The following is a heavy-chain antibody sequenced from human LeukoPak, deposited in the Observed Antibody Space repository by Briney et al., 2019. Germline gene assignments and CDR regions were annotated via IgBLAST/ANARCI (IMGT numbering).Heavy chain of an antibody. D-gene: IGHD6-13*01. Sequence: GGSLRLSCEASGFTISDYWMHWVRQAPGRGLVWVSRINSDGSGTDNADSVKGRFTTSRDNAKNTVYLRMNSLRAEDTAVYYCARSLSSWYFLNDYWGQGALVTVSS. CDR2: INSDGSGT. V-gene: IGHV3-74*01. J-gene: IGHJ4*02. CDR1: GFTISDYW. CDR3: ARSLSSWYFLNDY.